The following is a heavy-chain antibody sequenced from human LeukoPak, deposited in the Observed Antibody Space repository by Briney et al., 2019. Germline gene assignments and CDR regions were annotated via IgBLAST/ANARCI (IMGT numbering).Heavy chain of an antibody. CDR3: ARDGSSYFDY. J-gene: IGHJ4*02. CDR1: GYTFTSYD. D-gene: IGHD3-10*01. Sequence: ASVRVSCKASGYTFTSYDMHWVRQAPGQGLEWMGIIYPRGGGTSYAQNFQGRVTMTRDTSTSTVYMELSSLRSEDTAVYYCARDGSSYFDYWGQGTLVTVSS. V-gene: IGHV1-46*01. CDR2: IYPRGGGT.